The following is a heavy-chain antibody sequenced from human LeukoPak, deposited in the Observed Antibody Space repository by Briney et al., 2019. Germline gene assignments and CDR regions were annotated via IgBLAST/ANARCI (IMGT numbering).Heavy chain of an antibody. CDR2: ISSSSSYI. V-gene: IGHV3-21*01. CDR3: ARESDPKSAFDY. CDR1: GFTFSSYS. J-gene: IGHJ4*02. D-gene: IGHD2-21*02. Sequence: GGSLRLSCAASGFTFSSYSMNWVRQAPGKGLEWVSSISSSSSYIYYADSVKGRFTISRDNAKNSLYLQMNSLRAEDTAVYYCARESDPKSAFDYWGQGTLVTVSS.